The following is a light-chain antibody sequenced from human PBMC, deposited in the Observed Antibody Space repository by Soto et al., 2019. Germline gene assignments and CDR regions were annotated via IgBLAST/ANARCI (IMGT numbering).Light chain of an antibody. CDR1: SSDVGGYNY. Sequence: QSALTQPASVSGSPGQSITISCTGTSSDVGGYNYVSWYQQHPGKAPKLMIYEVSNRPSGVSNRFSGSKSGNTASLTISGLRAEDEADYYCSSYTSGSTRGFGGGTKLTVL. CDR2: EVS. CDR3: SSYTSGSTRG. V-gene: IGLV2-14*01. J-gene: IGLJ2*01.